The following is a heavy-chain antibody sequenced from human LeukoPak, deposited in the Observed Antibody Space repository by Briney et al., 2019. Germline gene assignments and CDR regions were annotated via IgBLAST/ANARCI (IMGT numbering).Heavy chain of an antibody. CDR1: GYSITSGYY. CDR3: ARETGVEAGDY. D-gene: IGHD3-10*01. CDR2: IYHSGST. J-gene: IGHJ4*02. V-gene: IGHV4-38-2*02. Sequence: PSETLSLTCTVSGYSITSGYYWGWIRQPPGKGLEWIGSIYHSGSTHYNPSLNSRVTMSVDTSKNQVSLKLSSVTAADTAVYYCARETGVEAGDYWGQGTLVTVSS.